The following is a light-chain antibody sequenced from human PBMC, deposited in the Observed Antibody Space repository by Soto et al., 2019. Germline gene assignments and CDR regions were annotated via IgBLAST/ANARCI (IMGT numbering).Light chain of an antibody. CDR1: GSDVALFNY. CDR3: SSFTTSSTFV. Sequence: QSALAHPASVPGPPGRWITTPCPETGSDVALFNYVSWFQQPPGKAPKLLIYDVSNWPSGVSDRFSGSKSGNTASLPISGLQAEDEADYYCSSFTTSSTFVFGTGTKLTVL. V-gene: IGLV2-14*01. J-gene: IGLJ1*01. CDR2: DVS.